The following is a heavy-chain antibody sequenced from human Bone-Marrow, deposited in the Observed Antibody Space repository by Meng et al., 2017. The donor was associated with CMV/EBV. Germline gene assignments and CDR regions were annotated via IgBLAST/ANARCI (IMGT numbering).Heavy chain of an antibody. J-gene: IGHJ4*02. CDR3: ARVGSYYKYYFDY. D-gene: IGHD1-26*01. CDR1: GGSISSSNW. Sequence: AGSGGSISSSNWWSWVRQPPGKGLEWIGEIYHSGSTNYNPSLKSRVTISVDKSKNQFSLKLSSVTAADTAVYYCARVGSYYKYYFDYWGQGTLVTVSS. V-gene: IGHV4-4*02. CDR2: IYHSGST.